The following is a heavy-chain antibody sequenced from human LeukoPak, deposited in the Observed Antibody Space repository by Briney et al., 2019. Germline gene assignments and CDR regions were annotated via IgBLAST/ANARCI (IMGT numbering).Heavy chain of an antibody. CDR3: AREAGTMVRGTRPGAFDI. CDR1: GYTFTSYY. D-gene: IGHD3-10*01. Sequence: ASVKVSCKASGYTFTSYYMHWVRQAPGQGLEWMGIINPSGGSTSYAQRFQGRVTMTRDTSTSTVYMELSSLRSEDTAVYYCAREAGTMVRGTRPGAFDIWGQGTMVTVSS. J-gene: IGHJ3*02. V-gene: IGHV1-46*01. CDR2: INPSGGST.